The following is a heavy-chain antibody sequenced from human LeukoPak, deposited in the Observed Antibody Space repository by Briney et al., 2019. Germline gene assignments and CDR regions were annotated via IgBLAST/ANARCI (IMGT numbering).Heavy chain of an antibody. CDR2: ISDSSSTI. V-gene: IGHV3-48*01. J-gene: IGHJ4*02. Sequence: GGSLRLSCAASGFTFSTFSMNWVRQAPGKGLEWVSYISDSSSTIYYGESVKGRFTISRDNAKSSLYLQMNSLRAEDTAMYYCAGDLSDDTSGHWGQGTLVTVSS. CDR1: GFTFSTFS. CDR3: AGDLSDDTSGH. D-gene: IGHD3-22*01.